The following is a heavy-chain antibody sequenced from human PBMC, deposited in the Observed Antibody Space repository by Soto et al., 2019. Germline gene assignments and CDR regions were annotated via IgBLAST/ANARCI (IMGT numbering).Heavy chain of an antibody. J-gene: IGHJ6*02. V-gene: IGHV1-69*12. CDR3: ASARGPSYCYGMDV. Sequence: QVQLVQSGAEVKKPGASVKVSCKASGCTFSSYAISWVRQAPGQGLEWMGGIIPIFGTADYAQKFQGRVAITADAATSTAYMELSSLRSEDTAVYYCASARGPSYCYGMDVWGQGTTVTVSS. CDR2: IIPIFGTA. CDR1: GCTFSSYA. D-gene: IGHD3-10*01.